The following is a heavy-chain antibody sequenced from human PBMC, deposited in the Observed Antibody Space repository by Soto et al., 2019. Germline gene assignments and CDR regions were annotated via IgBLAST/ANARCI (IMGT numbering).Heavy chain of an antibody. D-gene: IGHD1-26*01. CDR2: TRHDGSNT. CDR1: GFTFSGYG. J-gene: IGHJ4*02. V-gene: IGHV3-33*01. CDR3: ARDGVGTTTYFGYFDY. Sequence: QVQLVESGGGVVQPGRSLRLSCAASGFTFSGYGMHWVRQAPGKGLEWVAVTRHDGSNTYYADSVRGRFTISRDNSNKMLSLQMNSLRAEDTAVYYCARDGVGTTTYFGYFDYWGQGTLVTVSS.